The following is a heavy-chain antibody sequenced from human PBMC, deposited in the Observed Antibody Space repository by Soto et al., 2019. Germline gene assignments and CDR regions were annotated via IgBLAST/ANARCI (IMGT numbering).Heavy chain of an antibody. CDR3: AREHSKGQVVPGPLDF. V-gene: IGHV4-30-4*01. Sequence: SETLSLTCAVSGVSISSGDYYWSWIRQPPGRGLEWVGYMSSSGATYYSPSLKSRVFISVDTSKNHLSLRPNSVTAADTAVYFCAREHSKGQVVPGPLDFWGQGSQVTVSS. CDR1: GVSISSGDYY. CDR2: MSSSGAT. D-gene: IGHD2-15*01. J-gene: IGHJ4*02.